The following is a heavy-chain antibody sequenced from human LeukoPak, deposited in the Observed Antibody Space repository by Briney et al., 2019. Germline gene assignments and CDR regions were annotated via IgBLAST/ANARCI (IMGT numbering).Heavy chain of an antibody. CDR2: IYPGDSDP. CDR3: VRHGLGSSWFGFDY. CDR1: GYTFTTYW. Sequence: GGSLKISCQGSGYTFTTYWIGWVRQMPGKGLGWMGIIYPGDSDPRYSPSFQGQVTISADAAISPPYVQLSSLKAPDSAMYYCVRHGLGSSWFGFDYWGEGTLVTVSS. V-gene: IGHV5-51*01. D-gene: IGHD6-13*01. J-gene: IGHJ4*02.